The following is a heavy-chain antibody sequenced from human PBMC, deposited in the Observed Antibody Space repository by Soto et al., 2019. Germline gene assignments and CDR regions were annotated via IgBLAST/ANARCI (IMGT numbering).Heavy chain of an antibody. CDR3: ARHDLELSNWFDP. CDR2: IYPGDSDT. Sequence: ASVKISCKGSGYSFTSYWIGWVRQMPGKGLEWMGIIYPGDSDTRYSPSFQGQVTISADKSISTAYLQWSSLKASDTAMYYCARHDLELSNWFDPWGQGTLVTVSS. V-gene: IGHV5-51*01. D-gene: IGHD1-7*01. J-gene: IGHJ5*02. CDR1: GYSFTSYW.